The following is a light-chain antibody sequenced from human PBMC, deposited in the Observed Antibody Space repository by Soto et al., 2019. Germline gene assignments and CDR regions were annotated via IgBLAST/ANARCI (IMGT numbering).Light chain of an antibody. V-gene: IGLV1-51*01. CDR1: RSNIGAGYD. CDR3: GTWDSSLSVVV. Sequence: QSVLTQPPSVSGAPGQRVTISCTGSRSNIGAGYDVHWYQQLPGTAPKLLIYDNNKRPSGIPDRFSGSKSGTSATLGITGLQTGDEADYYCGTWDSSLSVVVFGGGTKLTVL. CDR2: DNN. J-gene: IGLJ2*01.